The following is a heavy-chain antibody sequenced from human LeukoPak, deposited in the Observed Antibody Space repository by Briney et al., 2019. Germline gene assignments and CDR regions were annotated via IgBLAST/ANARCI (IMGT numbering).Heavy chain of an antibody. D-gene: IGHD5-12*01. J-gene: IGHJ4*02. CDR3: ARGANSGYDYVAPFGGDY. CDR1: GYTFTGYY. CDR2: INPNSGAT. V-gene: IGHV1-2*02. Sequence: GASVKVSCKASGYTFTGYYMHWVRQAPGQGLEWMGWINPNSGATNYAQKFQGRVTMTRDTSISTAYMELSRLRSDDTAVYYCARGANSGYDYVAPFGGDYWGQGTLVTVSS.